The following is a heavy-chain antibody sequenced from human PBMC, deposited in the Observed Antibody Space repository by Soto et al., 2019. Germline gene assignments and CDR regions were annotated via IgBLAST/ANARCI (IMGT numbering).Heavy chain of an antibody. CDR1: GFSLSTSGGG. CDR2: IYWDDDK. Sequence: SGPTLVNPTQTLTLTCTFSGFSLSTSGGGVGWVRQPPGKALEWLALIYWDDDKWYSPSLKTRLTITKDTSKNQVVLIMTNMDPVDTATYYCVHRLRGLTSQWFDPWGQGTLVTVSS. V-gene: IGHV2-5*02. J-gene: IGHJ5*02. D-gene: IGHD4-17*01. CDR3: VHRLRGLTSQWFDP.